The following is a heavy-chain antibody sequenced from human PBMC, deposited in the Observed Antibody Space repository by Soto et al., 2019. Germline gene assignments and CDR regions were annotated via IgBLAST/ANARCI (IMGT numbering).Heavy chain of an antibody. CDR1: GGSFSYYC. D-gene: IGHD5-18*01. V-gene: IGHV4-34*01. CDR3: ARGGSGDSYRKYYYYGMDV. J-gene: IGHJ6*02. CDR2: INPSGST. Sequence: SETLSLSCDVYGGSFSYYCLTWIRQPAGKGLEWIGDINPSGSTNYNPSLKSPVTISVDTSKNQFSLKLSSVTGADTAVYYCARGGSGDSYRKYYYYGMDVWGQGTTVTVSS.